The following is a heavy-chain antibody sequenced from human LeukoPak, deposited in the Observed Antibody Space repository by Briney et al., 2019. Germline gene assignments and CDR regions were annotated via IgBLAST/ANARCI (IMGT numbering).Heavy chain of an antibody. Sequence: GGSLRLSCAASGFTFSGFWMTWVRQAPGQGLEWVANIGVDGSEAFYVDSVKGRFTISRDNAKNSLFLQMNSLRDEDTAVYYCARDLTPFSNYYFDALDIWGQGTMVTVSS. J-gene: IGHJ3*02. V-gene: IGHV3-7*01. D-gene: IGHD4-11*01. CDR3: ARDLTPFSNYYFDALDI. CDR2: IGVDGSEA. CDR1: GFTFSGFW.